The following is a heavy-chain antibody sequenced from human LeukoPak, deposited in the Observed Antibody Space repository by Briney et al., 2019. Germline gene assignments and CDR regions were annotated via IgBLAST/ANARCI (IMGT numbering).Heavy chain of an antibody. CDR3: ARSGYRYGLVDY. J-gene: IGHJ4*02. V-gene: IGHV4-30-4*01. D-gene: IGHD5-18*01. CDR2: IYYSGST. Sequence: SQTLSLTCIVSGGSISSGDYYWSWIRQPPGKGLEWIGYIYYSGSTYYNPSLKSRVTISVDTSKNQFSLRLSSVTAADTAVYYCARSGYRYGLVDYWGQGTLVTVSS. CDR1: GGSISSGDYY.